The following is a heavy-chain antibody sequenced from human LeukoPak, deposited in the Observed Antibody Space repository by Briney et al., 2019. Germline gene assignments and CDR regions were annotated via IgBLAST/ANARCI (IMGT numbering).Heavy chain of an antibody. CDR2: ISSSGSTI. Sequence: PGGSLRLSCAASGFTFSSYEMNWVRQAPGKGLEWVSYISSSGSTIYYADSVKGRFTISRDNAKNSLYLQMNSLRAEDTAVYYCARKYQLLAYSRPHDAFDIWGQGTMVTVSS. CDR3: ARKYQLLAYSRPHDAFDI. J-gene: IGHJ3*02. CDR1: GFTFSSYE. D-gene: IGHD2-2*01. V-gene: IGHV3-48*03.